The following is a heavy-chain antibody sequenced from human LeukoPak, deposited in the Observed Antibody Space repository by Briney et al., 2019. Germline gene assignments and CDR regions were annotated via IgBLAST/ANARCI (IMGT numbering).Heavy chain of an antibody. V-gene: IGHV1-69*04. CDR2: IIPILVIA. Sequence: SVKVSCKASGGTFSSYAISWVRQAAGQGLEWMGRIIPILVIANYAQKLQGRVTITADKSTSTAYMELSSLRSEDTAVYYCARDWARIAVAGTGYYYYGMDVWGQGTTVTVSS. CDR1: GGTFSSYA. J-gene: IGHJ6*02. CDR3: ARDWARIAVAGTGYYYYGMDV. D-gene: IGHD6-19*01.